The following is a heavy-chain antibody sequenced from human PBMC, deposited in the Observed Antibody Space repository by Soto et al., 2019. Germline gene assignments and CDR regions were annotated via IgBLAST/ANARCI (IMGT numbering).Heavy chain of an antibody. V-gene: IGHV1-69*06. CDR2: IIPISGAA. Sequence: QVQLVQSGAEVKKPGSSVKVSCTASGGTFSNYVVNWVRQAPGQGLEWMGRIIPISGAANYAQKFQGRVTITADNSTSTSYMELSCLRSEDTAVYYGARDMTRTVVPYFDFGGQGTLGTVSS. J-gene: IGHJ4*02. CDR1: GGTFSNYV. D-gene: IGHD1-7*01. CDR3: ARDMTRTVVPYFDF.